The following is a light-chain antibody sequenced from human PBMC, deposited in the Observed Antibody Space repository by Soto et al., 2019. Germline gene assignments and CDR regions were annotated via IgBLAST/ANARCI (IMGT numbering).Light chain of an antibody. Sequence: EIVLTQSPGTLSLSPGERATLSCRASQSVSSSYLAWYQQKPGQAHRLLIYGASSRATGIPDRFSGSGSGTDLTLTIRRLEPEDFAVYYCKKYGSSSLTFGPGTKVDIK. V-gene: IGKV3-20*01. CDR3: KKYGSSSLT. CDR1: QSVSSSY. J-gene: IGKJ3*01. CDR2: GAS.